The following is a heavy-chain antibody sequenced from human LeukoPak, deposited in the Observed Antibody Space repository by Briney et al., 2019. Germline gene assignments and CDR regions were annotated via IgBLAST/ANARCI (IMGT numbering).Heavy chain of an antibody. CDR2: MIHSGST. Sequence: SETLSLTCAVYGGSFSGYSWSWVRQPPGKGLEWVGEMIHSGSTNYNPSLKSRVTISVDTSKNQFSLKLSSVTAADTAVYYCARHRGSSSWYYFDYWGQGTLVTVSS. CDR3: ARHRGSSSWYYFDY. J-gene: IGHJ4*02. CDR1: GGSFSGYS. V-gene: IGHV4-34*12. D-gene: IGHD6-13*01.